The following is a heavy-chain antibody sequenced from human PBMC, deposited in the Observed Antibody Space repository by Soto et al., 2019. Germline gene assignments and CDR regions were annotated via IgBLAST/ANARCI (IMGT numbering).Heavy chain of an antibody. CDR2: IGASGVST. V-gene: IGHV3-23*01. J-gene: IGHJ4*02. D-gene: IGHD3-10*01. CDR3: ATLAICYKRAAMSHY. Sequence: EVHLLESGGGLVQPGVSLRLSCAASGFTFADFAMTWVRQAPGKGLAWISSIGASGVSTYYADSVKGRFTISRENSKKMLYLQMKSLRADETAVYYCATLAICYKRAAMSHYPGQGTLVTVSS. CDR1: GFTFADFA.